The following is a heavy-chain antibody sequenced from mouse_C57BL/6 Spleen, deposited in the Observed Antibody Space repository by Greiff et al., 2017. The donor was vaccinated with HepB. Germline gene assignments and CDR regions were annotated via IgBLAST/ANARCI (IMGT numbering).Heavy chain of an antibody. J-gene: IGHJ2*01. Sequence: EVKLVESGPELVKPGASVKISCKASGYSFTGYYMNWVKQSPEKSLEWIGEINPSTGGTTYNQKFKAKATLTVDKSSSTAYMQLKSLTSEDSAVYYCARTSYPTEYFDYWGQGTTLTVSS. D-gene: IGHD2-10*01. CDR3: ARTSYPTEYFDY. V-gene: IGHV1-42*01. CDR2: INPSTGGT. CDR1: GYSFTGYY.